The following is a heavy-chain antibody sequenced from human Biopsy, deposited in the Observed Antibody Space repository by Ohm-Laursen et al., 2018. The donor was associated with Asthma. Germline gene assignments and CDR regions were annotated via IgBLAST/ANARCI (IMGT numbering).Heavy chain of an antibody. V-gene: IGHV4-39*01. Sequence: TLSLTCSLSGGSGGYMRSGNYYWGWIRQPPGKGLEWIGSIYYSGTTYYTPPLESRVTVSADTSKNQFSLKLTSVTAADTAVYYCVRGSSSWHHGPFHYYYGLDAWGQGTTATVSS. D-gene: IGHD6-13*01. CDR1: GGSGGYMRSGNYY. CDR2: IYYSGTT. J-gene: IGHJ6*02. CDR3: VRGSSSWHHGPFHYYYGLDA.